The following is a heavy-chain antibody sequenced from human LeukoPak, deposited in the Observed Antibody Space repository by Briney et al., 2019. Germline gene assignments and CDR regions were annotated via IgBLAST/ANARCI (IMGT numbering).Heavy chain of an antibody. J-gene: IGHJ6*02. CDR1: GYSFTSYW. V-gene: IGHV5-51*01. CDR3: ARNPYGSGSYVPDYGMDV. Sequence: GESLKISCKGSGYSFTSYWIGWVRQMPGKGLEWMGIIYPGDSDTRYSPSFQGQVTISADKSISTAYLQWSSLKASDTAMYYCARNPYGSGSYVPDYGMDVWGQGTTVTVSS. D-gene: IGHD3-10*01. CDR2: IYPGDSDT.